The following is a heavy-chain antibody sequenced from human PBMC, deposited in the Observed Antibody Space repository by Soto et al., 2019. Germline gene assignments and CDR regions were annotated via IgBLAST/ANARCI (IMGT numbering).Heavy chain of an antibody. CDR2: IYVTGAV. D-gene: IGHD2-21*01. CDR1: CAALNSGNYY. Sequence: SETLSLTSSFSCAALNSGNYYWSWIRQVPGKGLEWIGHIYVTGAVDYNPSLRDRITISQDTSERQFSLNLRLVTAADTAVYYCARLRIATNNYKWFDPWGQGTLVTVSS. J-gene: IGHJ5*02. V-gene: IGHV4-31*03. CDR3: ARLRIATNNYKWFDP.